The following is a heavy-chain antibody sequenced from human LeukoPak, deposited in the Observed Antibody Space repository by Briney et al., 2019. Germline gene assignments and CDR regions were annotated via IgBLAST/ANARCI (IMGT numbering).Heavy chain of an antibody. D-gene: IGHD6-19*01. Sequence: GRSLRLSCAASGFTFSSYGMHWVRQVIGKGLEWVSAIGIRGDTHYSGSVKGRFTISRENAESSLYLQMNSLRAEDTAVYYCARGGIQVSGIDEFDYWGQGTLVTVSS. CDR3: ARGGIQVSGIDEFDY. V-gene: IGHV3-13*01. J-gene: IGHJ4*02. CDR2: IGIRGDT. CDR1: GFTFSSYG.